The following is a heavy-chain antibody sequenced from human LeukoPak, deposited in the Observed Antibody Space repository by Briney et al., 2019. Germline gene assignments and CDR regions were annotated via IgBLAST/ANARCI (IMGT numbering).Heavy chain of an antibody. Sequence: SETLSLTCAVYGGSFSGYYWSWIRQPPGKGLEWIGGINDSGSTNYNPSLKSRVTISVDTSKNQFSLKLSSVTAADTAVYYCARCGEGNYGSGRRGPGIDYWGQGTLVTVSS. D-gene: IGHD3-10*01. CDR3: ARCGEGNYGSGRRGPGIDY. V-gene: IGHV4-34*01. CDR2: INDSGST. CDR1: GGSFSGYY. J-gene: IGHJ4*02.